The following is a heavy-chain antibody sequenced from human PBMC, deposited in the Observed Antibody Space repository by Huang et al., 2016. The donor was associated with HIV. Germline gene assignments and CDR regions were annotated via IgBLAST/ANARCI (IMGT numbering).Heavy chain of an antibody. Sequence: VQLVQSGAEVRKPGESLKMSCQVSGYIFTRYWLGWVRQLPGKGLEGMRIIYPSDSDTKYSPSFEGQVTISVDRSNSTAYLQWSSLRASDTAVYYCARRSTPMAFDYWGQGTLVTVAS. CDR1: GYIFTRYW. CDR2: IYPSDSDT. D-gene: IGHD5-18*01. V-gene: IGHV5-51*03. CDR3: ARRSTPMAFDY. J-gene: IGHJ4*02.